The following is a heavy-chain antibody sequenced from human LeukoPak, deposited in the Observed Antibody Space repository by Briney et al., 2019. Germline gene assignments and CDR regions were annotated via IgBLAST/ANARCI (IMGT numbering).Heavy chain of an antibody. J-gene: IGHJ4*02. CDR2: IIPILGIA. CDR1: GGTFSNYT. V-gene: IGHV1-69*02. D-gene: IGHD3-22*01. CDR3: AFDYYDSSGYSDY. Sequence: ASVKVSCKASGGTFSNYTISWVRQAPGQGLEWLGRIIPILGIANYAQKFRGRVTITADKSSSTAYMELSSLRSEDTAVYYCAFDYYDSSGYSDYWGQGTLVTVSS.